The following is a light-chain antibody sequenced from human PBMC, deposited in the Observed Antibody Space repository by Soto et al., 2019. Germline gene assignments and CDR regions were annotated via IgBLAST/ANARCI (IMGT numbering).Light chain of an antibody. CDR3: GTWDSSLSAGRNV. Sequence: QSVLTQPPSVSAAPGQTVTISCSGSSSNIGNNYVSWYQQLPGTAPKLLIYENNKRPSGIPDRFSGSKSGTSATLGITGLQTGDEADYYCGTWDSSLSAGRNVFGTGTKLTVL. J-gene: IGLJ1*01. CDR1: SSNIGNNY. V-gene: IGLV1-51*02. CDR2: ENN.